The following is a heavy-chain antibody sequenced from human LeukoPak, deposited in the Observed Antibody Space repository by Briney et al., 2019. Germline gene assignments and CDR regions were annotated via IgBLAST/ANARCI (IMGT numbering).Heavy chain of an antibody. D-gene: IGHD4-17*01. J-gene: IGHJ3*02. CDR1: GVTFSSYA. CDR2: ISSSSSYI. V-gene: IGHV3-21*01. Sequence: AGSLRLSCAASGVTFSSYAMNWVRQAPGRGLEWVSSISSSSSYIYYADSLKGRFTISRDNAKNSLYLQMNSLRAEDTAVYFCARDRIIYGDYGDAFDIWGQGTMVTVSS. CDR3: ARDRIIYGDYGDAFDI.